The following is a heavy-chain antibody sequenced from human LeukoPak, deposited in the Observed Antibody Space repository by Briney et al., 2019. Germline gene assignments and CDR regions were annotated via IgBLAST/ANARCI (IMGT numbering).Heavy chain of an antibody. J-gene: IGHJ5*02. CDR3: ARCIEMATINWFDP. V-gene: IGHV5-51*01. Sequence: GESLKISCKGSGYRFTSYWIGWVRQMPGKGLEWMGIIYPGDSDTRYSPSFQGQVSISADKSISTAYLQWSSLKASDTAMYYCARCIEMATINWFDPWGQGTLVTVSS. CDR1: GYRFTSYW. CDR2: IYPGDSDT. D-gene: IGHD5-24*01.